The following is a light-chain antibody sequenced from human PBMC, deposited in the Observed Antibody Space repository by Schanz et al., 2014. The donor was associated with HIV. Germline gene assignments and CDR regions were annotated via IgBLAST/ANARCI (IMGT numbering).Light chain of an antibody. CDR1: SSDVGSYNR. J-gene: IGLJ3*02. Sequence: QSVLTQPASVSGSPGQSITISCSGTSSDVGSYNRVSWYQQPPGTAPKLMIYEVSDRPSGVPDRFSGSKSGNTASLTISALQAEDEADYYCSSYTSSSTLVFGGGTKLTVL. CDR2: EVS. V-gene: IGLV2-18*02. CDR3: SSYTSSSTLV.